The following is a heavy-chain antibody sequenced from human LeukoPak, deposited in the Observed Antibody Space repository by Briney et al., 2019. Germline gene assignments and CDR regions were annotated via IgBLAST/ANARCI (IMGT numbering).Heavy chain of an antibody. CDR1: GGTFSSYA. CDR2: IIPIFGTA. CDR3: ARDGSGWYANNYYMDV. Sequence: SVKVSCKASGGTFSSYAISWVRQAPGQGLEWMGGIIPIFGTANYAQKFQGRVTITADESTSTAYMELSSLRSEDTAVYYCARDGSGWYANNYYMDVWGKGTTVTVSS. D-gene: IGHD6-19*01. V-gene: IGHV1-69*13. J-gene: IGHJ6*03.